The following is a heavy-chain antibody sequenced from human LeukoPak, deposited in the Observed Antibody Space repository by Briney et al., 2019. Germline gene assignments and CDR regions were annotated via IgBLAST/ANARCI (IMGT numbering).Heavy chain of an antibody. V-gene: IGHV1-46*01. Sequence: ASVKVSCKASGYTFTSYGINWVRQAPGQGLEWMGIINPSGGSTSYAQKFQGRVTMTRDTSTSTVYMELSSLRSEDTAVYYCARSSGRSPNREYMDVWGKGTTVTVSS. J-gene: IGHJ6*03. D-gene: IGHD1-14*01. CDR2: INPSGGST. CDR1: GYTFTSYG. CDR3: ARSSGRSPNREYMDV.